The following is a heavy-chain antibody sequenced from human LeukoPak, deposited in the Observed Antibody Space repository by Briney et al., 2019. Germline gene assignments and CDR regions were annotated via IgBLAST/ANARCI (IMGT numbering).Heavy chain of an antibody. CDR2: IYPGDSDT. Sequence: GESLKISCVGSGYSFISYWIAWVRQTPGKGLEWMGIIYPGDSDTTYSPSFQGQVTISADKSISTAYLQWSSLKASDTAIYYCASGYGSGRGAFDIWGQGTMVSVSS. D-gene: IGHD6-19*01. CDR1: GYSFISYW. J-gene: IGHJ3*02. CDR3: ASGYGSGRGAFDI. V-gene: IGHV5-51*01.